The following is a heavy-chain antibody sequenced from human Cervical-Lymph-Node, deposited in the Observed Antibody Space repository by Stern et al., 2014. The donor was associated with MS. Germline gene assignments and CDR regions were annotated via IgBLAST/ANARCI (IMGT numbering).Heavy chain of an antibody. D-gene: IGHD6-13*01. Sequence: EVQLVQSGAELKTPGESLRISCKGSGYSLTNTWIGWVRQMPGKGLEWMGSISPGDSYPRYSPSFQGQVTISADKSINTAYLQWSSLKASDTAMYYCARGRGIALRPDYWGQGTLVTVSS. V-gene: IGHV5-51*03. J-gene: IGHJ4*02. CDR2: ISPGDSYP. CDR1: GYSLTNTW. CDR3: ARGRGIALRPDY.